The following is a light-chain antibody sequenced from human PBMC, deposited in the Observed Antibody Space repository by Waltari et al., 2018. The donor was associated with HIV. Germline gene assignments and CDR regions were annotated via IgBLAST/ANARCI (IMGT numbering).Light chain of an antibody. CDR1: ALPKKY. CDR3: QSTDHDGTWV. J-gene: IGLJ3*02. Sequence: SYELTQTPSVSVSPGQTATISCSRGALPKKYSPWYGQKPGQAPVLIIYKDIERPSGIPERISGSRSGTGVTLTISDVQAEDEGDYYCQSTDHDGTWVFGGGTKLTV. V-gene: IGLV3-25*03. CDR2: KDI.